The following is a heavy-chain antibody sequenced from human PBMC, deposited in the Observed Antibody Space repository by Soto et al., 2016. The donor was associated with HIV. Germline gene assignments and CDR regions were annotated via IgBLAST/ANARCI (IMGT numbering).Heavy chain of an antibody. CDR3: ARDSAWGSSWSESAFDT. J-gene: IGHJ3*02. CDR2: IYSGGST. CDR1: GFAVSSNY. Sequence: EVQLVESGGGLVQRGGSLRLSCAASGFAVSSNYMNWVRQAPGKGLEWVSVIYSGGSTYYADSVKGRFTISRDNSKNTLYLQMNSLRAEDTAVYYCARDSAWGSSWSESAFDTWGQGTMVTVSS. D-gene: IGHD6-13*01. V-gene: IGHV3-66*01.